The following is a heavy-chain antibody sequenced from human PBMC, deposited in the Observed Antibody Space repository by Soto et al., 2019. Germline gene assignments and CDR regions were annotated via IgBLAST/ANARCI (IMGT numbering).Heavy chain of an antibody. CDR2: INHSGST. CDR1: GGSFSGYY. CDR3: AREGYGGLYNWFDP. D-gene: IGHD1-26*01. V-gene: IGHV4-34*01. J-gene: IGHJ5*02. Sequence: TLSLTFALYGGSFSGYYWSWIRQPPGKGLEWIGEINHSGSTNYNPSLKSRVTISVDTSKNQFSLKLSSVTAADTAVYYCAREGYGGLYNWFDPWGQGTLVTVS.